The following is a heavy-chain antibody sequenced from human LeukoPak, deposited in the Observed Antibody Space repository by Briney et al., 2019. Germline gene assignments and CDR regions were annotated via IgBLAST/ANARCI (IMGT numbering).Heavy chain of an antibody. D-gene: IGHD2-2*02. Sequence: ASVKVSCKGSGYTFTDYYLHWVRQAPGQGLEWMGWINPNNGGTNYALKFQGWVTMTRDTSISTAFMELSRLKSDDTAVYYCARVFCSSAGCYTYGMDVWGQGTTVTVSS. CDR3: ARVFCSSAGCYTYGMDV. J-gene: IGHJ6*02. CDR1: GYTFTDYY. CDR2: INPNNGGT. V-gene: IGHV1-2*04.